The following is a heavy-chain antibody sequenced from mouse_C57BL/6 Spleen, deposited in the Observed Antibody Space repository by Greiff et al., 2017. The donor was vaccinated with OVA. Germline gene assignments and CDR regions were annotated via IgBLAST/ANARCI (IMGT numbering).Heavy chain of an antibody. J-gene: IGHJ2*01. CDR3: ARVLSNWDLAYYFDY. V-gene: IGHV5-16*01. Sequence: EVKVVESEGGLVQPGSSMKLSCTASGFTFSDYYMAWVRQVPEKGLEWVANINYDGSSTYYLDSLKSRFIISRDNAKNILYLQMSSLKSEDTATYYCARVLSNWDLAYYFDYWGQGTTLTVSS. CDR2: INYDGSST. CDR1: GFTFSDYY. D-gene: IGHD4-1*01.